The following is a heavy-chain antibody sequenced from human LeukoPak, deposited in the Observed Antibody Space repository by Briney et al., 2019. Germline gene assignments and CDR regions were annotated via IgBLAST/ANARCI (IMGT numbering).Heavy chain of an antibody. Sequence: SETLSLTCAVYGGSFSGYYWSWIRQHPGKGLEWIGYIYYSGSTYYNPSLKSRVTISVDTSKNQFSLKLSSVTAADTAVYYCARAPPGPFGVVIRKGTTCFDYWGQGTLVTVSS. D-gene: IGHD3-3*01. J-gene: IGHJ4*02. CDR3: ARAPPGPFGVVIRKGTTCFDY. CDR1: GGSFSGYY. V-gene: IGHV4-34*01. CDR2: IYYSGST.